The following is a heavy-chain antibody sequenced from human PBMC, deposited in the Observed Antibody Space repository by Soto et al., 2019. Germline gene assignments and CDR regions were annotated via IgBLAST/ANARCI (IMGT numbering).Heavy chain of an antibody. Sequence: ASVKVSCKASGYTFTSYYMHWVRQAPGQGLEWMGIINPSGGSTSYAQKFQGRVTMTRDTSTSTVYMELSSLRSEDTAVYYCARDHRSFWFGELTSYYYYGMDVWGQGTTVTVSS. CDR2: INPSGGST. D-gene: IGHD3-10*01. J-gene: IGHJ6*02. CDR1: GYTFTSYY. V-gene: IGHV1-46*01. CDR3: ARDHRSFWFGELTSYYYYGMDV.